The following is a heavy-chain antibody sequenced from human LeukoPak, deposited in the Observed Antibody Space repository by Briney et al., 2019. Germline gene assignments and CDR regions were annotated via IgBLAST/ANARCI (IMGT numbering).Heavy chain of an antibody. Sequence: GGSLRLSCAASGFTFSSYAMSWVRQAPGKGLEWVSAISGSGGSTYYADSVKGRFTISRDNSKNTLYLQMNSLRAEDTAVYYCAKFSKEVVTRYDSSGYYSQTDAFDIWGQGTMVTVSS. J-gene: IGHJ3*02. CDR3: AKFSKEVVTRYDSSGYYSQTDAFDI. CDR1: GFTFSSYA. CDR2: ISGSGGST. V-gene: IGHV3-23*01. D-gene: IGHD3-22*01.